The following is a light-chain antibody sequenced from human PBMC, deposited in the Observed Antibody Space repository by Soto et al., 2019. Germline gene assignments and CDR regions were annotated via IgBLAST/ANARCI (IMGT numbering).Light chain of an antibody. V-gene: IGKV1-39*01. CDR3: HQTAGSPTWT. CDR1: QTIRYS. Sequence: DIQMTQSPSSLSASVGDRVTITCRASQTIRYSLNWYQQKPGKAPKVLIYGASSLQSGVPPRFSGSGSGADFALTSSSLQPEDFATYYCHQTAGSPTWTFGQGTRVEAK. J-gene: IGKJ1*01. CDR2: GAS.